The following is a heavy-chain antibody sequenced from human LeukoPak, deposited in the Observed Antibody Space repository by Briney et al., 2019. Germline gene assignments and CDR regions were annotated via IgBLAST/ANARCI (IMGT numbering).Heavy chain of an antibody. V-gene: IGHV6-1*01. Sequence: SQTLSLTCAISGDSVSSNSAAWNWIRQSPSRGLEWLGRTYYRSKWYNDYAVSVKSLITIDPDTSKNQFSLQLNSVTPEDTAVYYCARDRGYDSSGYYPKAFDIWGQGTMVTVSS. CDR3: ARDRGYDSSGYYPKAFDI. J-gene: IGHJ3*02. CDR2: TYYRSKWYN. D-gene: IGHD3-22*01. CDR1: GDSVSSNSAA.